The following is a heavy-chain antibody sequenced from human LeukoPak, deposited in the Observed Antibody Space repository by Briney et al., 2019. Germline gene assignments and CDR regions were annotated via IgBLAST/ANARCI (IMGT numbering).Heavy chain of an antibody. J-gene: IGHJ5*02. V-gene: IGHV1-18*01. CDR2: ISCYNGDT. D-gene: IGHD6-19*01. CDR3: ARDPSNTSGWKTWFDT. Sequence: GASVKVSCKASGYTFNKYGISWVRQAPGQGLEWMGWISCYNGDTNYAQKLQGRVTLSTDTPTSTVYMELRSLRSDDTAVYYCARDPSNTSGWKTWFDTWGQGTPVTVSS. CDR1: GYTFNKYG.